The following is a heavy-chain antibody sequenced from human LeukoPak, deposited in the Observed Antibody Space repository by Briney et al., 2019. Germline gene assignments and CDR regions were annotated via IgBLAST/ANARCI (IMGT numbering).Heavy chain of an antibody. CDR2: ISGSGAHT. CDR1: GFTFSGDA. CDR3: ARDWFNDY. V-gene: IGHV3-23*01. D-gene: IGHD3-9*01. Sequence: GGSLRLSCIASGFTFSGDAMNWIRQVPGKGLEWVSAISGSGAHTFYADSVEGRFTVSRDNFNDTLYLQMNSLRVNDTAIYYCARDWFNDYWGQGTLVTVSS. J-gene: IGHJ4*02.